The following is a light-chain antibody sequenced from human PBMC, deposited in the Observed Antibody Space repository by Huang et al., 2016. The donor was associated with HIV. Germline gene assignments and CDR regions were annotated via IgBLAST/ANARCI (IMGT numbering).Light chain of an antibody. CDR1: QSVKSN. CDR3: HQYYHWPET. V-gene: IGKV3-15*01. Sequence: ELVLTQSPATLSVSPGERVTLFCRASQSVKSNLAWYQQKPGQAPRLLIYGASTRATGIPARFSGSGSGTEFTLTISSLQSEDFAVYYCHQYYHWPETFGQGTRVEIK. CDR2: GAS. J-gene: IGKJ1*01.